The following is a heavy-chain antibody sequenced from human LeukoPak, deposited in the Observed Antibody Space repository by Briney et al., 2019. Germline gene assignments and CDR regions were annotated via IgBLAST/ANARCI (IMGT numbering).Heavy chain of an antibody. CDR3: ARGEQQLVRY. CDR2: ISWNSGSI. Sequence: GGSLRLSCAASGFTFDDYAMHWVRQAPGKGLEWVSGISWNSGSIGYADSVKGRFTIPRDNAKNSLYLQMSSLRAEDTAVYYCARGEQQLVRYWGLGTLVTVSS. V-gene: IGHV3-9*01. CDR1: GFTFDDYA. D-gene: IGHD6-13*01. J-gene: IGHJ4*02.